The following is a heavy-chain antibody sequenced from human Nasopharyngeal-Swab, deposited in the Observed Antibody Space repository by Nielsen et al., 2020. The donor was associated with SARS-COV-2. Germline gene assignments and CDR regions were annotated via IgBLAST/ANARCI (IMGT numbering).Heavy chain of an antibody. V-gene: IGHV3-49*03. CDR2: IRSKAYGGTT. D-gene: IGHD3-3*01. J-gene: IGHJ6*03. CDR1: GFTFGDYA. CDR3: TRVPGFGIYYYYYMDV. Sequence: GGSLRLSCTASGFTFGDYAMSWFRQAPGKGLEWVGFIRSKAYGGTTEYAASVKGRFTISRDDSKSIAYPQMNSLKTEDTAVYYCTRVPGFGIYYYYYMDVWGKGTTVTVSS.